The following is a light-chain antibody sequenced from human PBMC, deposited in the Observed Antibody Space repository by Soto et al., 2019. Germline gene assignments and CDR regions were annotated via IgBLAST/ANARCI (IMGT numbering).Light chain of an antibody. Sequence: QSALTQPASASGSPGQSITISCTGTSSDVGGYNYVSWYQQHPGKAPKLMIYDVSNRPSGVSNRFSGSKSGNTASLTISGLQAEDEADYYCSSYTSSSTPFFVFGPGTKLTVL. J-gene: IGLJ1*01. CDR3: SSYTSSSTPFFV. V-gene: IGLV2-14*01. CDR1: SSDVGGYNY. CDR2: DVS.